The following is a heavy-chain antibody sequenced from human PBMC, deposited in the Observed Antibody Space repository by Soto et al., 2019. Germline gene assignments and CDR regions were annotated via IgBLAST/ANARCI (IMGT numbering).Heavy chain of an antibody. CDR1: GGSISSGDYY. Sequence: SETRSLTCTVSGGSISSGDYYWSWIRQPPGKGLEWIGYISYSGSTYYNPSLMSLVTISVDTSKNECSLRLCSLTAADTAVYYCASGPIVVVPAAKNWFDPWGQGTLVTVSS. V-gene: IGHV4-30-4*01. J-gene: IGHJ5*02. D-gene: IGHD2-2*01. CDR3: ASGPIVVVPAAKNWFDP. CDR2: ISYSGST.